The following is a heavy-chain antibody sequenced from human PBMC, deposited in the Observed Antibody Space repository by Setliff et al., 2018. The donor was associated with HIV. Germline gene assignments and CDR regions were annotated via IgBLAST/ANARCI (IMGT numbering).Heavy chain of an antibody. D-gene: IGHD6-6*01. CDR1: GYRFSNHF. V-gene: IGHV1-46*01. Sequence: ASVKVSCKSSGYRFSNHFIHWARQAPGQGLEWMEVIDPTDGSTSFTQKFQGRVTVTRDTSTSTVYMELSGLKSEDTAMYYCARGKQMSRRSDAFDIWGQGTKVTVSS. J-gene: IGHJ3*02. CDR3: ARGKQMSRRSDAFDI. CDR2: IDPTDGST.